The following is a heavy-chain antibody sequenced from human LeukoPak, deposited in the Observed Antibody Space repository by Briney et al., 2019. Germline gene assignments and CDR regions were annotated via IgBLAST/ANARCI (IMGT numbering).Heavy chain of an antibody. CDR3: ARVRSGYDYFTYYYYMDV. J-gene: IGHJ6*03. D-gene: IGHD5-12*01. Sequence: ASVTVSCKASGYTFTSYGISWVRQAPGQGLEWMGWISAYNGNTNYAQKLQGRVTMTTDTSTSTAYMELRSLRSDDTAVYYCARVRSGYDYFTYYYYMDVWGKGTTVTISS. CDR1: GYTFTSYG. V-gene: IGHV1-18*01. CDR2: ISAYNGNT.